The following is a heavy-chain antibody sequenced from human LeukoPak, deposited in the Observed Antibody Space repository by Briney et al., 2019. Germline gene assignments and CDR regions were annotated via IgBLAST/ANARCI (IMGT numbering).Heavy chain of an antibody. CDR3: ARGGIVVVPAASLHYFDY. V-gene: IGHV3-48*02. CDR1: GFTFSSYS. D-gene: IGHD2-2*01. Sequence: GGSLRLSCAASGFTFSSYSMNWVRQAPGKGLEWVSYISSSSSTIYYADSVKGRFTISRDNAKNSLYLQMNSLRDEDTAVYYCARGGIVVVPAASLHYFDYWGQGTLVTVSS. J-gene: IGHJ4*02. CDR2: ISSSSSTI.